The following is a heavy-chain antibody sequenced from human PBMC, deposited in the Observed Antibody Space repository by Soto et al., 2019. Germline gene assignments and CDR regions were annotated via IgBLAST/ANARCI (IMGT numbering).Heavy chain of an antibody. J-gene: IGHJ4*02. CDR2: IYYSGST. Sequence: SETLSLTCTVSGGSISSGGYYWSWIRQHPGKGLEWIGYIYYSGSTYYNPSLKSRVTISVDTSKNQFSLKLSSVTAADTAVYYCARDYGTAMGSFDYWDQGTLVTVSS. CDR1: GGSISSGGYY. V-gene: IGHV4-31*03. D-gene: IGHD5-18*01. CDR3: ARDYGTAMGSFDY.